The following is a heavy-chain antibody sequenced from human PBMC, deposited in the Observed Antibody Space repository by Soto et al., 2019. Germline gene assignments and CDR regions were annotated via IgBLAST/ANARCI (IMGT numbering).Heavy chain of an antibody. Sequence: ETLSLTCAVSGYSISSGYYWGWIRQPPGKGLEWIGSIYHSGSTYYNPSLKSRVTISVDTSKNQFSLKLSSVTAADTAVYYCARRGFFYGMGVWGQGTTVTVSS. CDR3: ARRGFFYGMGV. J-gene: IGHJ6*02. V-gene: IGHV4-38-2*01. CDR1: GYSISSGYY. CDR2: IYHSGST. D-gene: IGHD3-3*01.